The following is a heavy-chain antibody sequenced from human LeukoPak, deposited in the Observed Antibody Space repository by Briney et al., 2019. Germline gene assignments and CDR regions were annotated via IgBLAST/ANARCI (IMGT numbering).Heavy chain of an antibody. Sequence: SETLSLTCNVSGDSISSDYWSWIRQPPGKGLEWIGYIYYSGSTNYNPSLKSRVTISVDTSKNQFSLKLSSVTAADTAVYYCARDSPYYYGSGSATYYMDVWGKGTTVTISS. CDR2: IYYSGST. J-gene: IGHJ6*03. CDR3: ARDSPYYYGSGSATYYMDV. D-gene: IGHD3-10*01. V-gene: IGHV4-59*01. CDR1: GDSISSDY.